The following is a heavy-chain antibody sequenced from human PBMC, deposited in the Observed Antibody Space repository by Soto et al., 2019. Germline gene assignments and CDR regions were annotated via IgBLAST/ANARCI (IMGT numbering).Heavy chain of an antibody. CDR2: INPDSGAT. Sequence: HEHLVQSGAEVKRPGASLKVSCKASGYSFTGYYIHWVRQAPGQGLEWMGWINPDSGATNYAQNFQGRVTLTSDTSISTASRDLTSLTSDDTAVYYGARGDYGTGGYPFPYFDYWGQGTLVIVSS. J-gene: IGHJ4*02. D-gene: IGHD2-8*02. CDR3: ARGDYGTGGYPFPYFDY. V-gene: IGHV1-2*02. CDR1: GYSFTGYY.